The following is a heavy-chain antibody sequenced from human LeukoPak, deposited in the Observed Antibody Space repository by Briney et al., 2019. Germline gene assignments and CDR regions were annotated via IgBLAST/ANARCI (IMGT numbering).Heavy chain of an antibody. CDR2: ISSSGTT. CDR3: ASGPLGWSDY. CDR1: GLRFSSYG. Sequence: GRCLRLSCAASGLRFSSYGMNWVRQAPGKGLEWTSFISSSGTTSYADSVKGRFTISRDNGKNSLYLQMNSLSDEDPAVYYWASGPLGWSDYWGQGALVSVSS. D-gene: IGHD1-26*01. V-gene: IGHV3-48*02. J-gene: IGHJ4*02.